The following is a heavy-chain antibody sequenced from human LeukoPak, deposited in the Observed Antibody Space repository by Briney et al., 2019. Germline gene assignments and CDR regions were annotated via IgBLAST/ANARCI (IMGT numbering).Heavy chain of an antibody. CDR2: IIPIFGTA. V-gene: IGHV1-69*05. CDR1: GGTFSSYA. Sequence: SVKVSCKASGGTFSSYAISWVRQAPGQGLEWMGGIIPIFGTANYAQKFQGRVTITTDESTSTAYMELSSLRSEDTAVYYCARDISGYDWGAFDYWGQGTLVTVSS. J-gene: IGHJ4*02. CDR3: ARDISGYDWGAFDY. D-gene: IGHD5-12*01.